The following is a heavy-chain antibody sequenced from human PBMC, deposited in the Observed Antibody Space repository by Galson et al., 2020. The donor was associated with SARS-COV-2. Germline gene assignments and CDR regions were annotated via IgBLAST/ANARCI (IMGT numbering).Heavy chain of an antibody. J-gene: IGHJ4*02. CDR2: ISSSSSYT. CDR1: GFTFSDYY. CDR3: ASARGLYSSSSGILDY. V-gene: IGHV3-11*06. D-gene: IGHD6-6*01. Sequence: GESLKISCAASGFTFSDYYMSWIRQAPGKGLEWVSYISSSSSYTNYADSVKGRFTISRDNAKNSLYLQMNSLRAEDTAVYYCASARGLYSSSSGILDYWGQGTLVTVSS.